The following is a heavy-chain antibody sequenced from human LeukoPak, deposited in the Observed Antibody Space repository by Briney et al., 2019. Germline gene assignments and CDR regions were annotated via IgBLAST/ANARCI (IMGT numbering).Heavy chain of an antibody. CDR3: ARDDITMVRGVILYGMDV. J-gene: IGHJ6*04. D-gene: IGHD3-10*01. V-gene: IGHV3-30*04. CDR2: ISYDGSNK. Sequence: GGSLRLSCAASGFTFSSYAMPWVRQAPGKGLEWVAVISYDGSNKYYADSVKGRFTISRDNSKNTLYLQMNSLRAEDTAVYYCARDDITMVRGVILYGMDVWGKGTTVTVSS. CDR1: GFTFSSYA.